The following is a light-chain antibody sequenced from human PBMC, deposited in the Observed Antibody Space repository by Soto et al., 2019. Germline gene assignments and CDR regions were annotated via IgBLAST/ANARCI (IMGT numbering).Light chain of an antibody. Sequence: QSVLTQPPSASGTPGQRVNISCSGSSSNIGSNYVYWYRQFPGTAPKLLIQRNNQRPSGVPARFSGSKSGTSASLAISGLRSEDEADYYCGGWDDSLSGPVFGRGTK. CDR2: RNN. CDR1: SSNIGSNY. J-gene: IGLJ2*01. V-gene: IGLV1-47*01. CDR3: GGWDDSLSGPV.